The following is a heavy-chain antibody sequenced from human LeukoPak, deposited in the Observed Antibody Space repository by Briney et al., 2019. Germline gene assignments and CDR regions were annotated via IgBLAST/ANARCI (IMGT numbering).Heavy chain of an antibody. CDR2: IYPRDSET. CDR1: GYKLDVYW. Sequence: GESLKISCQASGYKLDVYWIGWVRQRPGKGLEWMGIIYPRDSETRFSPSLQGQVIISADTSLNTTSLEWTSLQASDTAIYYCARLFNWNLDYWGQGDLVTVSS. D-gene: IGHD1-20*01. V-gene: IGHV5-51*01. J-gene: IGHJ4*02. CDR3: ARLFNWNLDY.